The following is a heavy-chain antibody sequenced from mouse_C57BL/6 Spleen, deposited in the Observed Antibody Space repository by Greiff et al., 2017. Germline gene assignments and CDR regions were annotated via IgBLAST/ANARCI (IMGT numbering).Heavy chain of an antibody. J-gene: IGHJ3*01. CDR1: GYTFTSYW. V-gene: IGHV1-69*01. CDR2: IDPSDSYT. CDR3: ARWRGYDYGGAC. D-gene: IGHD2-4*01. Sequence: QVQLQQPGAELVMPGASVKLSCKASGYTFTSYWMHWVKQRPGQGLEWIGEIDPSDSYTNYNQKFKGKSTLTVDKSSSTAYMRLSSLASEDAAVYCCARWRGYDYGGACWGQGALVTVSA.